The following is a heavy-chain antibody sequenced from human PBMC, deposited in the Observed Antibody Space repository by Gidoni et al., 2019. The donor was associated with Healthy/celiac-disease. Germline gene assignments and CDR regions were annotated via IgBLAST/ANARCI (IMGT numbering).Heavy chain of an antibody. D-gene: IGHD1-26*01. CDR3: ASEPREIGFDY. J-gene: IGHJ4*02. V-gene: IGHV4-61*01. Sequence: HVHLQESGPGLVKPSETLSLTCTGSGGSVSSGSYYWSWIRQPPGKGLEWIGNIYYSGSTNYSPTLKGRATKSVDTSKNQFSLKVSSVTDADTAVYYCASEPREIGFDYWGQGTLVTVSS. CDR2: IYYSGST. CDR1: GGSVSSGSYY.